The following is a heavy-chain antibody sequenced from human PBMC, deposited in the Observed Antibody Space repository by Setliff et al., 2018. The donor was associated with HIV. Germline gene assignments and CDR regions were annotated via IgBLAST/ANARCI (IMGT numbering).Heavy chain of an antibody. CDR1: GFSLSNARMG. Sequence: SGPTLVNPTETLTLTCTVSGFSLSNARMGVSWIRQPPGKALQWLAHIFSNDEESYSTSLKSRLTIFRDTSKSQVVLIMTNMDPVDTATYYCARYSSDWSAVDYWGQGTLGTVS. CDR3: ARYSSDWSAVDY. D-gene: IGHD6-19*01. V-gene: IGHV2-26*01. J-gene: IGHJ4*02. CDR2: IFSNDEE.